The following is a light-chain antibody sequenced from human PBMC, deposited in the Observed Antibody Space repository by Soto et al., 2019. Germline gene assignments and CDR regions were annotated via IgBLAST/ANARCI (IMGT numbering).Light chain of an antibody. CDR3: SSYTSSTLGV. CDR2: EVS. Sequence: QSVLTQPASVSGSPGQSITISCTGTSSDVGGYNYVSWYQQHPGKAPKLMIYEVSNRPSGVSNRSSGSKSGNTASLTISGLQAEDEADYYCSSYTSSTLGVFGTGTKHRP. V-gene: IGLV2-14*01. J-gene: IGLJ1*01. CDR1: SSDVGGYNY.